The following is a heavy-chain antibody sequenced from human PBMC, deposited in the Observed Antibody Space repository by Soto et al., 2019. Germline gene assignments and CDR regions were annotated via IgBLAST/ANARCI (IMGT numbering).Heavy chain of an antibody. J-gene: IGHJ3*02. Sequence: PGGSLRLSCAASGFTFSSYAMHWVRQAPRKGLEYVSAISSNGGSTYYADSVKGRFTISRDNSKNTLYLQMGSLRAEDMAVYYCARGDLYGDDAFDIWGQGTMVTVSS. V-gene: IGHV3-64*02. D-gene: IGHD4-17*01. CDR3: ARGDLYGDDAFDI. CDR1: GFTFSSYA. CDR2: ISSNGGST.